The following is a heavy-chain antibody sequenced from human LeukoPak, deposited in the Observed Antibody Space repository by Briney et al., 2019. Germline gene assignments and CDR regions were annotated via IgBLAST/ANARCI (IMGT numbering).Heavy chain of an antibody. J-gene: IGHJ6*03. D-gene: IGHD3/OR15-3a*01. CDR3: TTYVDWTRYYYMDV. CDR1: GFTFSSYT. CDR2: ISYDASNK. V-gene: IGHV3-30*04. Sequence: GRSLRLSCAASGFTFSSYTMHWVRQAPGKGLEWLAVISYDASNKYYADSVKGRFTISRDTSKNTLYLQMNSLKTEDTAVYYCTTYVDWTRYYYMDVWGKGTTVTVSS.